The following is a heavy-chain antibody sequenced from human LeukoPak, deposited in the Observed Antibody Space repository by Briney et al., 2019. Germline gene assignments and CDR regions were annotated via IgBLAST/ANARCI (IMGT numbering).Heavy chain of an antibody. D-gene: IGHD6-19*01. Sequence: SETLSLTCTVSGGSISSSSYYWGWIRQPPGKGLEWIGSIYYSGSTYYNPSLKSRVTISVDTSKNQFSLKLSSVTAADTAVYYCARARAKKTEWLVNYYYYGMDVWGQGTTVTVSS. J-gene: IGHJ6*02. V-gene: IGHV4-39*07. CDR1: GGSISSSSYY. CDR2: IYYSGST. CDR3: ARARAKKTEWLVNYYYYGMDV.